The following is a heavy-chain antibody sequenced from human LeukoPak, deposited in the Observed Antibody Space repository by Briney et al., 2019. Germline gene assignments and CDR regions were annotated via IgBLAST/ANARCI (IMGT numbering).Heavy chain of an antibody. CDR2: IYHSGST. D-gene: IGHD6-19*01. Sequence: SETLSLTCAVSGGSISSSNWWSWVRQPPGKGLECIGEIYHSGSTNYNPSLKSRVTISVDKSKNQFSLKLSSVTAADTAVYYCARDFIAVAGTDYNWFDPWGQGTLVTVSS. CDR3: ARDFIAVAGTDYNWFDP. V-gene: IGHV4-4*02. CDR1: GGSISSSNW. J-gene: IGHJ5*02.